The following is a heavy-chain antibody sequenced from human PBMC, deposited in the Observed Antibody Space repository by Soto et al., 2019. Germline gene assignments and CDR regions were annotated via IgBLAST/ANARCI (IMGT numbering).Heavy chain of an antibody. CDR1: GFTFSSYS. CDR2: ISSSSSTI. Sequence: EVQLVESGGGLVQPGGSLRLSCAASGFTFSSYSMNWVRQAPGKGLEWVSYISSSSSTIYYADSVKGRFTISRDNAKNSRYLQMNSLRDEDTAVYYCAEAYSSCWYRAEYFQHWGQGTLVTVSS. D-gene: IGHD6-19*01. J-gene: IGHJ1*01. V-gene: IGHV3-48*02. CDR3: AEAYSSCWYRAEYFQH.